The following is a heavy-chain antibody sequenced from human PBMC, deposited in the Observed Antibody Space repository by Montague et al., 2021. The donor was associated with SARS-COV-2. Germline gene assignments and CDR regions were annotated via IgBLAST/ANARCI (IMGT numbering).Heavy chain of an antibody. CDR3: ARGPKMGGSGYYYN. V-gene: IGHV4-39*01. CDR2: IYHDGNT. D-gene: IGHD3-22*01. CDR1: GGSINSITYY. J-gene: IGHJ1*01. Sequence: SETLSLTCTVSGGSINSITYYWSWIRQPAGKGLEWIGSIYHDGNTYCNPSLKTRVSLSIDERKNQFSLKFYSVTVADTAVYSCARGPKMGGSGYYYNWGQGILVTVSS.